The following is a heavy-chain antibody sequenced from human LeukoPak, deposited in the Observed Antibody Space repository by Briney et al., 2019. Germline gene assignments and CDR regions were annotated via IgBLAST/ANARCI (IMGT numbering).Heavy chain of an antibody. J-gene: IGHJ1*01. CDR1: GFTFSSYA. D-gene: IGHD4-17*01. V-gene: IGHV3-23*01. CDR3: ASPTVTTPSAEYFQH. CDR2: ISGSGGST. Sequence: GGSLRLSCAPSGFTFSSYAMSWVRQAPGKGLEWVSDISGSGGSTYYADSVKGRFTISRDNSKNTLYLQMNSLRAEDTAVYYCASPTVTTPSAEYFQHWGQGTLVTVSS.